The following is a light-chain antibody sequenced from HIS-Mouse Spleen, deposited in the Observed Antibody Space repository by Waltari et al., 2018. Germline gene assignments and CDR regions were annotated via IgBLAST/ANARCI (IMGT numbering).Light chain of an antibody. CDR1: SPNIGRNY. Sequence: QSVLTQPPSPSGTPGQRVTNSCSGSSPNIGRNYVYWYQQPPGTAPKLLIYRNNQRPSGVPDRFSGSKSGTSASLAISGLRSEDEADYYCAAWDDSLSGPWVFGGGTKLTVL. CDR2: RNN. J-gene: IGLJ3*02. V-gene: IGLV1-47*01. CDR3: AAWDDSLSGPWV.